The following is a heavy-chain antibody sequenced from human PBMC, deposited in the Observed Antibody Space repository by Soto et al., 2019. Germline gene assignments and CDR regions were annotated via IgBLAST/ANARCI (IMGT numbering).Heavy chain of an antibody. CDR3: ASPDEGGYSSTHHYFYAFVV. CDR1: GGTFRSYS. J-gene: IGHJ6*04. Sequence: QVQLVQSGAELKKPGSSVKVSCKASGGTFRSYSISWVRHAPGQGLEWMGGIIPIFDITNYAQKFQGRDIITADESTRPAYMELTSLGSDNSAVYYCASPDEGGYSSTHHYFYAFVVWGEGATVTVTS. CDR2: IIPIFDIT. D-gene: IGHD3-22*01. V-gene: IGHV1-69*01.